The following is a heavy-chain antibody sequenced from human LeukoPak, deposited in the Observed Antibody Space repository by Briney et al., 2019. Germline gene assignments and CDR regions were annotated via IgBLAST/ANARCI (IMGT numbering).Heavy chain of an antibody. V-gene: IGHV3-7*01. J-gene: IGHJ6*04. D-gene: IGHD5-12*01. CDR1: GFTLSSWW. CDR2: IKQDGSEK. CDR3: ARGHIGMDV. Sequence: GSLRLSCAVSGFTLSSWWMTWVRQAPGKGLEWVANIKQDGSEKNYVDSVKGRFTISRDNAKNSLDLQMNRLRAEDTAVYYCARGHIGMDVWGKGTTVTVSS.